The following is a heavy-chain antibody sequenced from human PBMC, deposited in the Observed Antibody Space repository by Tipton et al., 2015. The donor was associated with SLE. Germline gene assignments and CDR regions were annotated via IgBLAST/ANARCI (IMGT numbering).Heavy chain of an antibody. V-gene: IGHV3-30*02. J-gene: IGHJ4*02. D-gene: IGHD6-13*01. Sequence: GSLRLSCAASGFTFSSYGMHWVRQAPGKGLEWVAFIRYDGSNKYYADSVKGRFTISRDNSKNTLYLQMNSLRAEDTAVYYCAKEVRPTAAAPFDYWGQGTLVTVSS. CDR2: IRYDGSNK. CDR3: AKEVRPTAAAPFDY. CDR1: GFTFSSYG.